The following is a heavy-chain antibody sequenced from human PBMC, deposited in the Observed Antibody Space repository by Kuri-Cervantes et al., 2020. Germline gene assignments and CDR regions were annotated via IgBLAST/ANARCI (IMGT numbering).Heavy chain of an antibody. CDR3: AKRNRGFYGDYRLAFDI. Sequence: GGSLRLSCAASGFTFSSYAMHWVRQAPGKELEWVAVISYDGSNKYYADSVKGRFTISRDNSKNTLYLQMNSLRAEDTAVYYCAKRNRGFYGDYRLAFDIWGQGTMVTVSS. J-gene: IGHJ3*02. CDR1: GFTFSSYA. D-gene: IGHD4-17*01. CDR2: ISYDGSNK. V-gene: IGHV3-30-3*02.